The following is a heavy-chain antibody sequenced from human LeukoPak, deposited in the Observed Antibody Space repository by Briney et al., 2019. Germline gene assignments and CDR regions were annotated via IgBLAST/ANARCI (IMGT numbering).Heavy chain of an antibody. CDR1: GGSISGYY. CDR2: IYYSGST. D-gene: IGHD3-16*02. Sequence: KPSETLSLTCTVSGGSISGYYWSWIRQPPGKGLEWIGYIYYSGSTNYNPSLKSRVTISVDTSKNQFSLNLSSVTAADTAVHYCARAVITFGGVVAKGFDYWGQGTLVTVSS. CDR3: ARAVITFGGVVAKGFDY. V-gene: IGHV4-59*01. J-gene: IGHJ4*02.